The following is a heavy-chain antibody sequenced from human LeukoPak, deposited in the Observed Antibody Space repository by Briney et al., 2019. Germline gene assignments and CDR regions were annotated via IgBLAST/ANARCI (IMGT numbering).Heavy chain of an antibody. V-gene: IGHV4-59*12. J-gene: IGHJ4*02. CDR2: IYYSGST. CDR1: NGSIRSYY. CDR3: ARVSVPVTLDY. D-gene: IGHD4-11*01. Sequence: SETLSLTCTVSNGSIRSYYWSWIRQPPGKGLEWIGYIYYSGSTYYNPSLKSRVTISVDTSKNQFSLKLSSVTAADTAVYYCARVSVPVTLDYWGQGTLVTVSS.